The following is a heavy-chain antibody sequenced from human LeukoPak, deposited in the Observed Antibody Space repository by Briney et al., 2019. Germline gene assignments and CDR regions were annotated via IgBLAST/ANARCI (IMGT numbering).Heavy chain of an antibody. D-gene: IGHD1-26*01. V-gene: IGHV1-2*02. CDR2: INPNSGGT. CDR1: GYTFTSYD. J-gene: IGHJ3*02. Sequence: ASVKVSCKASGYTFTSYDINWVRQATGQGLEWMGWINPNSGGTNYAQKFQGGVTITRDTSISTAYMELSRLRSDDTAVYYCARPSFVVGATAFDIWGQGTMVTVSS. CDR3: ARPSFVVGATAFDI.